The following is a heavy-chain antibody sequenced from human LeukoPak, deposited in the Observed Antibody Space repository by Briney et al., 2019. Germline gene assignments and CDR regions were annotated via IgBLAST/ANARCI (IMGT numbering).Heavy chain of an antibody. J-gene: IGHJ4*02. D-gene: IGHD4-17*01. CDR1: GFTFSSYG. CDR2: ISYDGSKK. Sequence: GGSLRLSCAAFGFTFSSYGMHWVRQAPGKGLEWVAVISYDGSKKYYAESVKGQFTISRDNSKNTLYLQMNSLRAEDTAVYSCAIGGYGDYVEAFDYWGQGTLVTVSS. CDR3: AIGGYGDYVEAFDY. V-gene: IGHV3-30*03.